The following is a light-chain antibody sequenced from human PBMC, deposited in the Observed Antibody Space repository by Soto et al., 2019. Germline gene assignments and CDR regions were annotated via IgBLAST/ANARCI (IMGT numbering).Light chain of an antibody. CDR2: DDD. J-gene: IGLJ1*01. Sequence: QSVMTQPPSVSAAPGQRVTISCSGSSSNIGGNSVSWYQQLPGTAPKLLIYDDDKRPSGIPDRFSVSKSGTSATLGITGFQTGDEADHYCGSWDSSLSAYVFGTVTKLTVL. CDR1: SSNIGGNS. V-gene: IGLV1-51*01. CDR3: GSWDSSLSAYV.